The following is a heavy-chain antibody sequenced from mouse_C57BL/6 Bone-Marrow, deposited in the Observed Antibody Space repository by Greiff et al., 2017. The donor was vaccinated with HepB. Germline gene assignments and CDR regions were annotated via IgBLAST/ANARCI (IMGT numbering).Heavy chain of an antibody. J-gene: IGHJ4*01. D-gene: IGHD1-1*01. CDR2: INPYNGDT. CDR1: GYSFTGYF. Sequence: EVQLQESGPELVKPGDSVKISCKASGYSFTGYFMNWVMQSHGKSLEWIGRINPYNGDTFYNQKFKGKATLTVDKSSSTAHMELRSLTSEDSAVYYCARFLITTVVATDAMDYWGQGTSVTVSS. CDR3: ARFLITTVVATDAMDY. V-gene: IGHV1-20*01.